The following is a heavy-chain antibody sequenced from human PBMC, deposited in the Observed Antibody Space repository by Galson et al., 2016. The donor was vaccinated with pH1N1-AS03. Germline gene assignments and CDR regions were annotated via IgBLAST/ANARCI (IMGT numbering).Heavy chain of an antibody. CDR1: GGTFSSYA. CDR3: ASSPDYSDTSGYYGTAY. J-gene: IGHJ4*02. CDR2: LIPIFHTP. Sequence: SVKVSCKASGGTFSSYAFTWVRQAPGQGLEWVGGLIPIFHTPNYAQKFQGRVTLIADKSTSTAYMELRSLTSEDTAVYYCASSPDYSDTSGYYGTAYWGQGTLVTVSS. D-gene: IGHD3-22*01. V-gene: IGHV1-69*06.